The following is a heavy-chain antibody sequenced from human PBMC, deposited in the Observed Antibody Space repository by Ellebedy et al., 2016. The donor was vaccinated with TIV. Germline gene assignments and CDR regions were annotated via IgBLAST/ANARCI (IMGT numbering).Heavy chain of an antibody. CDR2: INSSGNYI. V-gene: IGHV3-21*01. CDR3: AKDLRSGYNRKVYYFDY. J-gene: IGHJ4*02. D-gene: IGHD5-12*01. Sequence: GESLKISXAASGFTFSGYSMNWVRQAPGKGLEWVSSINSSGNYIYYADSVKGRFTISRDNAKKSLYLQMNSLRAEDTAVYYCAKDLRSGYNRKVYYFDYWGQGTLVTVSS. CDR1: GFTFSGYS.